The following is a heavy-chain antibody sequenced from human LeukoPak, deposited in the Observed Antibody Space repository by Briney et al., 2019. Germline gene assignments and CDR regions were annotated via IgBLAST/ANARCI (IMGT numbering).Heavy chain of an antibody. J-gene: IGHJ4*02. CDR1: GFSLSSFW. CDR2: IKKDGSEK. Sequence: GGSLRLSCVASGFSLSSFWMNWVRQAPGKGLEWVASIKKDGSEKHYVDSVKAQFTISRDNAKNSLYLEMNSLRAEDTAVYYCARDRGLRYFDSFDYWGQGALVTVSS. D-gene: IGHD3-9*01. CDR3: ARDRGLRYFDSFDY. V-gene: IGHV3-7*03.